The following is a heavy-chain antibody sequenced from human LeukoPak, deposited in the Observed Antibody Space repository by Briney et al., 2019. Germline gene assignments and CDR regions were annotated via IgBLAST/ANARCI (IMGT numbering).Heavy chain of an antibody. CDR3: ARDHAGYYDFWSGYLGYYYYYMDV. CDR2: ISAYNGST. CDR1: GYTFTSYY. Sequence: ASVKVSCKASGYTFTSYYMHWVRQAPGQGLEWMGWISAYNGSTNYAQKLQGRVTMTTDTSTSTAYMELRSLRSDDTAVYYCARDHAGYYDFWSGYLGYYYYYMDVWGKGTTVTVSS. V-gene: IGHV1-18*04. J-gene: IGHJ6*03. D-gene: IGHD3-3*01.